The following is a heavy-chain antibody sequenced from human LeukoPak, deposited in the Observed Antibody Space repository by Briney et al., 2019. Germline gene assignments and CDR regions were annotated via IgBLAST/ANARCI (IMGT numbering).Heavy chain of an antibody. D-gene: IGHD1-14*01. Sequence: SVKVSCKASGGTFSSYAISWVRQAPGQGLEWMGGIIPIFGTANYAQKFQGRVTITADESTSTAYMELISLRSEDTAVYYCAREGRAYRPGRFDPWGQGTLVTVSS. J-gene: IGHJ5*02. CDR1: GGTFSSYA. CDR3: AREGRAYRPGRFDP. V-gene: IGHV1-69*01. CDR2: IIPIFGTA.